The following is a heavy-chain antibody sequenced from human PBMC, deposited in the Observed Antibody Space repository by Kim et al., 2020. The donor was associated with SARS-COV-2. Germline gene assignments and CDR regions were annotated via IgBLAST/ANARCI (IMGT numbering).Heavy chain of an antibody. Sequence: SVKGRFTISRDNSKNTLYLQMNSLRAEDTAVYYCARDGCSGGSCLGWFDPWGQGTLVTVSS. J-gene: IGHJ5*02. V-gene: IGHV3-53*01. D-gene: IGHD2-15*01. CDR3: ARDGCSGGSCLGWFDP.